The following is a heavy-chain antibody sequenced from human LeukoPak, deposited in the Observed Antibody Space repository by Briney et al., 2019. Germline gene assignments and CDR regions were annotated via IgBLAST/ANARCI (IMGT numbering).Heavy chain of an antibody. CDR2: ISSSGSTI. CDR3: ARDPYSGNLGPTYYYYMDV. J-gene: IGHJ6*03. V-gene: IGHV3-48*03. CDR1: GFTFSSYE. Sequence: PGGSVRLSCAASGFTFSSYEMNWVRQAPGKGLEGVSYISSSGSTIYYADSVKGRFTISRDNAENSLHLQMNSLRDDDTDVYYCARDPYSGNLGPTYYYYMDVWGKGTTVTVSS. D-gene: IGHD1-26*01.